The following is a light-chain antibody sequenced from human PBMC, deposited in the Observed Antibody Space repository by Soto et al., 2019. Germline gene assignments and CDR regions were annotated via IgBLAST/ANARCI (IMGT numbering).Light chain of an antibody. V-gene: IGLV2-14*01. CDR1: SSDVGGYNY. CDR3: NSYTSSSTYNYV. Sequence: QSALTQPASVSGSPGQSITISCTGTSSDVGGYNYVSWYQQHPGKAPKLMIYDVSNRPSGVSNRFSGSKSGNTASLSISGLQAEDEADYYCNSYTSSSTYNYVFGTGTKVT. CDR2: DVS. J-gene: IGLJ1*01.